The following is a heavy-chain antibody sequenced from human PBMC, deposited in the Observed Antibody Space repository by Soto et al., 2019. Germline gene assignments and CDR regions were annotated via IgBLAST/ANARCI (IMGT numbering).Heavy chain of an antibody. V-gene: IGHV1-46*03. CDR2: VNPVDNSR. CDR3: TRGGTVAPEYDP. D-gene: IGHD3-16*01. CDR1: GYTFTSHF. J-gene: IGHJ5*02. Sequence: QVQLVQSGAEVKKPGASVKLSCKASGYTFTSHFIHWVRQAPGQGLEWMGIVNPVDNSRRYAQKFQGRVTMTGDTSTSAVYMELNSLTSEDTAVYYFTRGGTVAPEYDPWGQGTLVTVSS.